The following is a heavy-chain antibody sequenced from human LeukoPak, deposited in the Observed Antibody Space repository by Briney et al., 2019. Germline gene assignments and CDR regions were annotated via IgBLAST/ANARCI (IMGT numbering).Heavy chain of an antibody. CDR1: GFTFDDYA. J-gene: IGHJ3*02. CDR3: AKGKDGVKGSFAFDI. D-gene: IGHD4-23*01. CDR2: ISWNSGSI. Sequence: GGSLRLSCAASGFTFDDYAMHWVRQAPGKGLEWVSGISWNSGSIVYADSVKGRFTISRDNAKNSLYLQMNSLRAEDTALYYCAKGKDGVKGSFAFDIWGQGTMVTVSS. V-gene: IGHV3-9*01.